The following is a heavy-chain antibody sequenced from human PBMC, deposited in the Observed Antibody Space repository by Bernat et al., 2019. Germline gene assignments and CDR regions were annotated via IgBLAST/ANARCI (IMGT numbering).Heavy chain of an antibody. V-gene: IGHV3-21*01. D-gene: IGHD6-13*01. J-gene: IGHJ6*02. CDR2: ISSSSSYI. CDR1: GFTFSSYS. Sequence: EVQLVESGGGLVKPGGSLRLSGAASGFTFSSYSMNWVRQAPGKGLEWVSSISSSSSYIYYADSVKGRFTISRDNAKNSLYLQMNSLRAEDTAVYYCAREVAAAEEYGMDVWGQGTTVTVSS. CDR3: AREVAAAEEYGMDV.